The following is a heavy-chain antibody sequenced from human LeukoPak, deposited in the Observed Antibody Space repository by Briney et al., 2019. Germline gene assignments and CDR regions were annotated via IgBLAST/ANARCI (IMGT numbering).Heavy chain of an antibody. V-gene: IGHV1-46*01. Sequence: ASVKVSCKASGYSFTSNYIHWVRQAPGKGLEWMGMIYPRDGSTSYAQKFQGRVTVTRDTSTSTVHMELSGLRSEDTAVYYCARDQEAFDYWGQGTLVTVSS. J-gene: IGHJ4*02. CDR3: ARDQEAFDY. CDR2: IYPRDGST. CDR1: GYSFTSNY.